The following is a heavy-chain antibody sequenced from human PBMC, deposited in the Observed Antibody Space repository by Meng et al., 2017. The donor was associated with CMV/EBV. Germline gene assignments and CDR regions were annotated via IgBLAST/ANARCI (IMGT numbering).Heavy chain of an antibody. J-gene: IGHJ6*02. CDR3: ARTGPGLVPAALYTPRLYYYYGMDV. CDR1: AFTFSSYT. V-gene: IGHV3-21*01. Sequence: GESLKISCAASAFTFSSYTMNWVRQAPGKGLEWVSSISSSSSYIYYADSVRGRFTISRDNAENSLYLQMNSLRAEDTAVYYCARTGPGLVPAALYTPRLYYYYGMDVWGQGTTVTVSS. D-gene: IGHD2-2*01. CDR2: ISSSSSYI.